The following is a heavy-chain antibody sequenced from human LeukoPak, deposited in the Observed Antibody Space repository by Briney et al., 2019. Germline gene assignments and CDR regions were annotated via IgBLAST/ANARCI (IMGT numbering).Heavy chain of an antibody. Sequence: GGSLRLSCAASGFTFSSYTMNWVRQAPGKGLEWVSYISESSSHTYNADSVKGRFTISRDNAKNSLYLQMNSLRVEDTGIYYCARDRAVKARIGGMDVWGQGTTVIVSS. V-gene: IGHV3-21*06. J-gene: IGHJ6*02. CDR2: ISESSSHT. CDR3: ARDRAVKARIGGMDV. CDR1: GFTFSSYT. D-gene: IGHD4-4*01.